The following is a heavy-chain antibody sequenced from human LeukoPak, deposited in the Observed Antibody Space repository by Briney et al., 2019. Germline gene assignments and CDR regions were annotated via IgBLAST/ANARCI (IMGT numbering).Heavy chain of an antibody. CDR2: INPNSGGT. V-gene: IGHV1-2*02. J-gene: IGHJ3*02. CDR3: ARDHWPVRGVIVDAFDI. D-gene: IGHD3-10*01. CDR1: GYTFTGYY. Sequence: ASVKVSCKASGYTFTGYYMHWVRQAPGQGLEWMGWINPNSGGTNYAQKFQGRVTMTRDTSISTAYMELSRLRSDDTAVYYCARDHWPVRGVIVDAFDIWGQGTMVTVSS.